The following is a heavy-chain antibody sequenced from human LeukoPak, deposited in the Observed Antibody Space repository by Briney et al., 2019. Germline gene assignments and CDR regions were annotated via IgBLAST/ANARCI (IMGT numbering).Heavy chain of an antibody. J-gene: IGHJ5*02. Sequence: PSQTLALTCTVSGGSISSGGYYWSSIRQHPGKGLEGIGYIYYSGSTYYNPSLKSRVTISVDTSKNQFSLKLSSVTAADTAVYYCAWHSSWNNWFDPWGQGTLVTVSS. CDR3: AWHSSWNNWFDP. CDR1: GGSISSGGYY. V-gene: IGHV4-31*03. CDR2: IYYSGST. D-gene: IGHD6-13*01.